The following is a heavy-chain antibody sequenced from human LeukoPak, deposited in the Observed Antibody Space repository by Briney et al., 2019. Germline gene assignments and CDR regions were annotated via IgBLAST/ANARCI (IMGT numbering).Heavy chain of an antibody. CDR3: ASSPLIGLD. CDR1: GFIFSNYW. V-gene: IGHV3-74*01. J-gene: IGHJ4*02. D-gene: IGHD3/OR15-3a*01. Sequence: PGGSLRLSCAASGFIFSNYWMHWVRQAPGKGLEWVSRINSDGNSITYADSVKGRFTISRDNAKNTLYLQMNSLRADDTAVYYCASSPLIGLDWGQGTLVTVSS. CDR2: INSDGNSI.